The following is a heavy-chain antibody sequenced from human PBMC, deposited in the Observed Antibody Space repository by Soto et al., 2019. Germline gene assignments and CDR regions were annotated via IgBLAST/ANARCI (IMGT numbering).Heavy chain of an antibody. D-gene: IGHD6-13*01. CDR3: TRDASRDSSARGWFDP. CDR2: ISSNSAYI. V-gene: IGHV3-21*01. Sequence: GGSMRISCAASGFTFRSFTMNWVRQAPGKGLEWVSTISSNSAYIYYTDALRGRFTISRDNAKNSLHLQMNSLRAEDTAVYYCTRDASRDSSARGWFDPWGPGTLVTVSS. J-gene: IGHJ5*02. CDR1: GFTFRSFT.